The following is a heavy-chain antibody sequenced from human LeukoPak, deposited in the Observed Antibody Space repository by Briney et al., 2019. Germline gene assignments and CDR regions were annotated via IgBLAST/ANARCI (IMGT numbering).Heavy chain of an antibody. V-gene: IGHV1-18*01. CDR2: ISAYNGNT. CDR3: ARDYYDSSGYYYFDY. CDR1: GYTFTSYG. D-gene: IGHD3-22*01. Sequence: ASVKVSCKASGYTFTSYGISWVRQAPGQGLEWMGWISAYNGNTNYAQKLQGRVTMTTDTSTSTAYMELRSLRSDDTAVYYCARDYYDSSGYYYFDYWGQGTLVTVSS. J-gene: IGHJ4*02.